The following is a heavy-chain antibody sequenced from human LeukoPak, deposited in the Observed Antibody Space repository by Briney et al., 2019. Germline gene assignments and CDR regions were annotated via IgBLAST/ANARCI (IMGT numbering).Heavy chain of an antibody. V-gene: IGHV3-48*04. D-gene: IGHD1-26*01. CDR1: GFALKNYG. J-gene: IGHJ4*02. CDR2: ISPRDTTT. Sequence: GGSLRLPCAISGFALKNYGVNWVRQAPGKGLEWVSKISPRDTTTYYAESVKGRFTVSRDDSKNSLYLQMNSLRAEDTAVYYCARGPAWRWELLDYWGQGTLVTVSS. CDR3: ARGPAWRWELLDY.